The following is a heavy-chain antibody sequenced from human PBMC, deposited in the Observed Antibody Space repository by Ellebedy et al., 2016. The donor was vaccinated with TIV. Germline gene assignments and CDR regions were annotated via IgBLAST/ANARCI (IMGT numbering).Heavy chain of an antibody. D-gene: IGHD3-16*01. J-gene: IGHJ4*02. CDR2: MNSDGSIT. V-gene: IGHV3-74*01. Sequence: GESLKISCAASGFTFSSYWMHWVRQAPGKGLVWVSRMNSDGSITRFADSVRGRFTISRDSAKNTLYLQMNSLRVEDTAVYYCARKSDTLLFAGGDCWGQGTLVTVSS. CDR3: ARKSDTLLFAGGDC. CDR1: GFTFSSYW.